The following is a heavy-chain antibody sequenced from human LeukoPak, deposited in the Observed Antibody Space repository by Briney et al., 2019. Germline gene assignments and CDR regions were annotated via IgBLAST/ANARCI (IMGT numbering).Heavy chain of an antibody. CDR2: IHYSGRA. CDR3: VRFGVNYDMDV. J-gene: IGHJ6*02. V-gene: IGHV4-59*01. D-gene: IGHD3-16*01. CDR1: GGSISGYY. Sequence: SETLSLTCSVSGGSISGYYWTWVRQPPGKGREWIGQIHYSGRADYNPSLKSRITMSVDTSRNQISLRLSSVTAADTAIYYCVRFGVNYDMDVWGQGTTVTVFS.